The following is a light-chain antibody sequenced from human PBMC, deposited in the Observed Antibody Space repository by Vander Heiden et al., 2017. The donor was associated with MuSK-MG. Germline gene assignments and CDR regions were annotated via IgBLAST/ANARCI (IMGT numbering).Light chain of an antibody. V-gene: IGKV1-8*01. CDR1: QGISSY. Sequence: AIRMTQPPSSFSASTGDSVTITSRPSQGISSYLAWYQQKPGKAPKLLIYAASTLQSGVPSRFSGSGSGTDFTLTISCLQSEDFATYYCQQYYSYPLTFGRGTKVEIK. CDR2: AAS. J-gene: IGKJ4*01. CDR3: QQYYSYPLT.